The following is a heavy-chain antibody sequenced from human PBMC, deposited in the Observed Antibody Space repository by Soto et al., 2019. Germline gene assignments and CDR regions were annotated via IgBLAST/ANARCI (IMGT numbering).Heavy chain of an antibody. Sequence: QITLKESGPTLVKPTQTLTLTCTFSGFSLTSGVGVGWIRQPPGKALEWLALIYWDDDTRYSPSRKSSLTITKDNSTKQVVLTLTNLGPEDTATYYCAHSRDIYGDDPGYWCFDLWGRGTLVTVSS. D-gene: IGHD4-17*01. CDR3: AHSRDIYGDDPGYWCFDL. J-gene: IGHJ2*01. CDR1: GFSLTSGVG. CDR2: IYWDDDT. V-gene: IGHV2-5*02.